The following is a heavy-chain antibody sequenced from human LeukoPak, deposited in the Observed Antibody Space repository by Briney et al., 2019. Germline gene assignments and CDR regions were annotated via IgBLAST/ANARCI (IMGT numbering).Heavy chain of an antibody. CDR2: IYYSGST. D-gene: IGHD2-2*01. CDR1: GGSISSSSYY. CDR3: ARQVGCSTTSCIFTGFDY. J-gene: IGHJ4*02. V-gene: IGHV4-39*01. Sequence: PSETLSLTCTVSGGSISSSSYYWGWIRQPPGKGLEWIGSIYYSGSTYYNPSLKSRVTISVDTSKNQFSLKLSSVTAADTAVYYCARQVGCSTTSCIFTGFDYWGQGTLVTVSS.